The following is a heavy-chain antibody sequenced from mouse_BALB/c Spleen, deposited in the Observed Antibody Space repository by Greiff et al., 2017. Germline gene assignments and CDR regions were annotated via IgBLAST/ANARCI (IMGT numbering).Heavy chain of an antibody. D-gene: IGHD2-14*01. CDR2: ISCYNGAT. CDR3: ARERGGYSYAMDY. J-gene: IGHJ4*01. V-gene: IGHV1S34*01. Sequence: LVKTGASVKISCKASGYSFTGYYMHWVKQSHGKSLEWIGYISCYNGATSYNQKFKGKATFTVDTSSSTAYMQFNSLTSEDSAVYYCARERGGYSYAMDYWGQGTSVTVSS. CDR1: GYSFTGYY.